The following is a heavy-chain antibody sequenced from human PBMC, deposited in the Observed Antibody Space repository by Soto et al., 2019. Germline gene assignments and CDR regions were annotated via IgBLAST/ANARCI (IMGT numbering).Heavy chain of an antibody. CDR3: ARDDDFDI. CDR2: INPNGGGT. CDR1: GYTFTAYH. V-gene: IGHV1-2*02. J-gene: IGHJ3*02. Sequence: QVQLVQSGAEVKKPGASVKVSCKSSGYTFTAYHIHWVQQAPGQGLEWMGWINPNGGGTNYAQKFQGRVTLTRDTSISTAYMELSRLRSDDTAVFYCARDDDFDIWGQGTMVTVSS.